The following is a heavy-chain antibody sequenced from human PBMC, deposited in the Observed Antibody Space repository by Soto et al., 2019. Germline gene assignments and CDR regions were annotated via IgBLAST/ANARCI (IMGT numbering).Heavy chain of an antibody. D-gene: IGHD5-12*01. V-gene: IGHV3-13*01. CDR3: ARSSGDGYKYYFDY. Sequence: GVLRLSCAASGFTFSSYDMHWVRQATGKGLEWVSAIGTAGDTYYPGSVKGRFTISRENAKNSLYLQMNSLRAGDTAVYYCARSSGDGYKYYFDYWGQGTLVTVSS. J-gene: IGHJ4*02. CDR2: IGTAGDT. CDR1: GFTFSSYD.